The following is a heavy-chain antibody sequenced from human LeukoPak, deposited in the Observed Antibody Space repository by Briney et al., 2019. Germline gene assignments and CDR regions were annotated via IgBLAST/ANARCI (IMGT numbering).Heavy chain of an antibody. CDR1: GFTFSNYE. J-gene: IGHJ4*02. D-gene: IGHD5-18*01. V-gene: IGHV3-48*03. CDR3: AQIYTYGSSQFDY. CDR2: ISSSGSTI. Sequence: GGSLRLSCAASGFTFSNYEMNWVRQAPGKGLEWVSYISSSGSTIYYADSVKGRFTISRDNAKNSLYLRMNSLRAEDTAVYYCAQIYTYGSSQFDYWGQGTLVTVSS.